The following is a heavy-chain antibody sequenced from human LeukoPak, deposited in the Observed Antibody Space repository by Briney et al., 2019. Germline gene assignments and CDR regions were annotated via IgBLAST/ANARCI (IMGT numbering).Heavy chain of an antibody. CDR3: ARGLEWELSY. Sequence: SETLSLTCAVYGGSFSGYHWSWIRQPPGKGLEWIGEINHSGSTNYNPSLKSRVTISVDTSKNQFSLKLSSVTAADTAVYYCARGLEWELSYWGQGTLVTVSS. CDR1: GGSFSGYH. CDR2: INHSGST. D-gene: IGHD1-26*01. V-gene: IGHV4-34*01. J-gene: IGHJ4*02.